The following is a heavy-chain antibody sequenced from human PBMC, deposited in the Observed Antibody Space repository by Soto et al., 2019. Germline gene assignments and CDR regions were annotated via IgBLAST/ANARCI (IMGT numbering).Heavy chain of an antibody. CDR3: ERARGNTQFDSALDS. D-gene: IGHD3-10*01. J-gene: IGHJ5*01. CDR1: GYTFTSYG. Sequence: QVQLVQSGAEVKKPGASVKVSCKASGYTFTSYGISWVRQAPGQGLEWMGWISTYNGNTNYAQKLQGRVTMTTDTTASTAYIELRGLRTDGTAVYYCERARGNTQFDSALDSWGQGTLVTVSS. CDR2: ISTYNGNT. V-gene: IGHV1-18*01.